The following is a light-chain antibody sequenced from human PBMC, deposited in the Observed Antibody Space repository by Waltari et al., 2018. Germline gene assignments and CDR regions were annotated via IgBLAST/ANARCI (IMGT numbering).Light chain of an antibody. CDR1: NIGRRS. J-gene: IGLJ2*01. CDR3: QVWDSSSEHVI. Sequence: SYVLTQPPSVSVAPGKTARITCGGGNIGRRSVHWYQQKPGQAPVLVVYDDGARPSGIPERFSGSNSGNTATLTISRVEAGDEADYYCQVWDSSSEHVIFGGGTKLTVL. CDR2: DDG. V-gene: IGLV3-21*03.